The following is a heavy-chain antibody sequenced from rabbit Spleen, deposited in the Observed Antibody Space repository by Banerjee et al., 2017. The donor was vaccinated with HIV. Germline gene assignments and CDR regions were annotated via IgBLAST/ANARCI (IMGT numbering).Heavy chain of an antibody. D-gene: IGHD6-1*01. CDR3: ARAPYAGIAVYGYAQNL. V-gene: IGHV1S40*01. CDR1: GFSFSISDY. CDR2: IYTSSGST. Sequence: QSLEESGGDLVKPGASLTLTCTASGFSFSISDYMCWVRQAPGKGLEWIACIYTSSGSTYYASWAKGRFTISKTSSTTVTLRMTSLSAADTATYFCARAPYAGIAVYGYAQNLWGPGTLVTVS. J-gene: IGHJ4*01.